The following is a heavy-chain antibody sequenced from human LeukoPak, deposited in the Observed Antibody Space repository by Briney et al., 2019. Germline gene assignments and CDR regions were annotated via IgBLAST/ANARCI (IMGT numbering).Heavy chain of an antibody. CDR2: ISSSSSYI. D-gene: IGHD1-26*01. CDR1: GFTFSSYA. J-gene: IGHJ4*02. V-gene: IGHV3-21*01. CDR3: AREGRLGATDY. Sequence: GRSLRLSCAASGFTFSSYAMHWVRQAPGKGLEWVSSISSSSSYIYYADSVKGRFTISRDNAKNSLYLQMNSLRAEDTAVYYCAREGRLGATDYWGQGTLVTVSS.